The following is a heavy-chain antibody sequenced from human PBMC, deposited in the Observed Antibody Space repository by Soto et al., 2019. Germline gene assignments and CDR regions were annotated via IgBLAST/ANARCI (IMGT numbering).Heavy chain of an antibody. CDR3: ARSPYSGSYYGPYDY. CDR2: INAGHGTT. CDR1: GYTFTHYA. Sequence: ALVKVSCKTSGYTFTHYAIHWVRQAPGQSLEWMGWINAGHGTTQYSPKFQGRASITRDTSATTASMELNNLRYEDTAVYFCARSPYSGSYYGPYDYWGQGTLVTVSS. D-gene: IGHD1-26*01. J-gene: IGHJ4*02. V-gene: IGHV1-3*01.